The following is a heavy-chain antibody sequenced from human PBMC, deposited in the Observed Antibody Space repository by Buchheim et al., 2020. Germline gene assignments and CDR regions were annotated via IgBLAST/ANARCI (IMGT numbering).Heavy chain of an antibody. Sequence: EVQLLESGGGLVQPGGSLRLSCAASGFTFNNYAMNWVRQVPGKGLEWVSGIIGSGSRTYYADSLKGRLTISRDNSKGTLYLQMNSLRAEDTAVYYCAKGGYCSSSDCYRAYYYYNMDAWGQGTT. D-gene: IGHD2-2*01. CDR3: AKGGYCSSSDCYRAYYYYNMDA. CDR1: GFTFNNYA. V-gene: IGHV3-23*01. CDR2: IIGSGSRT. J-gene: IGHJ6*02.